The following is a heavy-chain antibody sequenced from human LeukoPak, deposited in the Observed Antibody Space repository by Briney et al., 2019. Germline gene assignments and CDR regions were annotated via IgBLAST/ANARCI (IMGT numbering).Heavy chain of an antibody. CDR3: ARDSVPDNYDYVWGSPSRGDIDY. J-gene: IGHJ4*02. D-gene: IGHD3-16*01. CDR1: GFTFSSYS. Sequence: GGSLRLSCAASGFTFSSYSMNWVRQAPGKGLEWVSSISSSSSYIYYADSVKGRFTISRDNAKNSLYLQMNSLRAEDTAVYYCARDSVPDNYDYVWGSPSRGDIDYWGQGTLVTVSS. CDR2: ISSSSSYI. V-gene: IGHV3-21*06.